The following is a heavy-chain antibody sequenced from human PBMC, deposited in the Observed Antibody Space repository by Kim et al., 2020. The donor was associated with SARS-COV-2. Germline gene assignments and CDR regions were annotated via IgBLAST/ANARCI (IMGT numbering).Heavy chain of an antibody. J-gene: IGHJ4*01. CDR3: AKTMVRGVIMAYFDY. CDR2: ISYDGSNK. Sequence: GGSLRLSCVASGFTFSSYGMHWVRQAPGKGLEWVAVISYDGSNKYYADSVKGRFTISRDNSQNTLYLQMNSLRAEDTAVYYCAKTMVRGVIMAYFDYWG. D-gene: IGHD3-10*01. V-gene: IGHV3-30*18. CDR1: GFTFSSYG.